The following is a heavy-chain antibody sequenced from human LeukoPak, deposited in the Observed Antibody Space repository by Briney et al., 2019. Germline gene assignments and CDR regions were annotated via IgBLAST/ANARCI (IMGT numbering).Heavy chain of an antibody. D-gene: IGHD1-7*01. CDR2: ISAYNGNT. J-gene: IGHJ6*02. CDR1: GYTFTSYG. V-gene: IGHV1-18*01. Sequence: ASVKVSCKASGYTFTSYGISWVRQAPGQGLEWMGLISAYNGNTNYAQKLQGRVTMTTDTSTSTAYMELRSLRSDDTAVYYCARRGTTDYYYYGMDVWGQGTTVTVSS. CDR3: ARRGTTDYYYYGMDV.